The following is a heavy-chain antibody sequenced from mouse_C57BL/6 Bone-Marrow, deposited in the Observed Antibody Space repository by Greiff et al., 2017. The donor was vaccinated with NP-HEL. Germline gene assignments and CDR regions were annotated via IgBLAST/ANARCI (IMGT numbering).Heavy chain of an antibody. Sequence: QVQLQQSGPGLVAPSQSLSITCTVSGFSFTSYAISWVRQPPGKGLEWLGVIWTGGGTNYNSALKSRLSIIKDNSKSQVFLKMNSLQTDDTARYYCARNPTYYYGSSFYAMDYWGQGTSVTVSS. CDR2: IWTGGGT. CDR1: GFSFTSYA. CDR3: ARNPTYYYGSSFYAMDY. V-gene: IGHV2-9-1*01. D-gene: IGHD1-1*01. J-gene: IGHJ4*01.